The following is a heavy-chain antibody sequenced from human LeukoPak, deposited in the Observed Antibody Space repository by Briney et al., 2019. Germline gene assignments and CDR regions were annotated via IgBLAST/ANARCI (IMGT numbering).Heavy chain of an antibody. CDR1: GGTFSNYG. CDR3: ASSLDSSGEVFPPNWFDP. Sequence: SVKVSCKASGGTFSNYGFSWVRLAPGQGLEWMGGIIPILGRTNYGQRFQGRVTITTDESTNTAYMELSSLTSDDTAVYYCASSLDSSGEVFPPNWFDPWGQGTLVTVTS. D-gene: IGHD3-10*01. CDR2: IIPILGRT. V-gene: IGHV1-69*05. J-gene: IGHJ5*02.